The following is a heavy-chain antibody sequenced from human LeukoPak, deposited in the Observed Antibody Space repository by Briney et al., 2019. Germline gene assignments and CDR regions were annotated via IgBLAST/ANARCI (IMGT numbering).Heavy chain of an antibody. V-gene: IGHV3-23*01. CDR2: ISGSGGST. CDR3: AKVGGYCSSTSCYVDYYFDY. D-gene: IGHD2-2*01. J-gene: IGHJ4*02. CDR1: GFTFSSYA. Sequence: GGSLRLSCAASGFTFSSYAMSWVRQAPGKGLEWVSAISGSGGSTYYADSVKGWFTISRDNSKNTLYLQMNSLRAEDTAVYYCAKVGGYCSSTSCYVDYYFDYWGQGTLVTVSS.